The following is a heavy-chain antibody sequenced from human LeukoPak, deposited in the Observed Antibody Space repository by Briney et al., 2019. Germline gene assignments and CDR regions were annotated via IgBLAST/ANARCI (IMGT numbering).Heavy chain of an antibody. Sequence: SETLSLTCTVSGGSISSSGYYWGWIRQPPGKGLEWVGSNYYSGSNYYNPSLKSRVTISVDTSKNQFSLKLSSVTAADTAVYYCARTLHCRSTSCYWIYWFDPWGQGTLVTVSS. D-gene: IGHD2-2*01. CDR1: GGSISSSGYY. CDR2: NYYSGSN. V-gene: IGHV4-39*01. CDR3: ARTLHCRSTSCYWIYWFDP. J-gene: IGHJ5*02.